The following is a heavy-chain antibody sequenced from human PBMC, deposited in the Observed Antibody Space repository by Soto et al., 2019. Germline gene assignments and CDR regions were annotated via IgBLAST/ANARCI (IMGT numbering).Heavy chain of an antibody. CDR3: ATLVAATRETGAFDI. Sequence: EVQLVESGGGLVQPGRSLRLSCAASGFTFDDYAMHWVRQAPGKGLEWVSGISWNSGSIGYVDSVQGRFTISRDNAKNSLYLQMNSLRAEDTALYYCATLVAATRETGAFDIWGQGTMVTVSS. V-gene: IGHV3-9*01. J-gene: IGHJ3*02. D-gene: IGHD2-15*01. CDR1: GFTFDDYA. CDR2: ISWNSGSI.